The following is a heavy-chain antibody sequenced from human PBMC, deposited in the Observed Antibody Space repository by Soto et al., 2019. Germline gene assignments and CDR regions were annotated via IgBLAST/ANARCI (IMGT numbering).Heavy chain of an antibody. CDR1: GGSLRRYH. Sequence: PSENLPLTCTGSGGSLRRYHWRWIRQPPGKGLEWIGNIYYSGSTNYNPSLKSRVTISVDTSKNQFSLKLSSVTAADTAVYYCARTYGDCFDYWGQGTLVTVS. J-gene: IGHJ4*02. V-gene: IGHV4-59*01. D-gene: IGHD4-17*01. CDR3: ARTYGDCFDY. CDR2: IYYSGST.